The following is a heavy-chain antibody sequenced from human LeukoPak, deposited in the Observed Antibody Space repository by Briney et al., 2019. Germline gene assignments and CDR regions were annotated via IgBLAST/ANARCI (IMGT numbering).Heavy chain of an antibody. CDR3: ARDRAPYYYDSSGYDY. J-gene: IGHJ4*02. CDR2: ISSSSSYI. CDR1: GFTFSSYS. Sequence: GGSLRLSCAASGFTFSSYSMNWVRQAPGKGLEWVSSISSSSSYIYYADSVKGRFTISRDNAKNSLYLQMNSLRAEDTAVYYRARDRAPYYYDSSGYDYWGQGTLVTVSS. V-gene: IGHV3-21*01. D-gene: IGHD3-22*01.